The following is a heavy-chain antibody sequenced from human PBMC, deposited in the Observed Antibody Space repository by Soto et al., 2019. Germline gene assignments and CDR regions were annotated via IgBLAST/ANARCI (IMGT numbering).Heavy chain of an antibody. J-gene: IGHJ4*01. V-gene: IGHV4-34*01. D-gene: IGHD3-22*01. CDR1: GGSFSDYS. CDR2: INDSGST. Sequence: PSETLSLTCAVYGGSFSDYSWTWIRQPPGKGLEWIGEINDSGSTNYTPSLERRVTISRDTSKNRFSLKLSSVTAADTAVYYCGRGSHKLHSYDSSGFYHYVDYWGQGSLVTVSS. CDR3: GRGSHKLHSYDSSGFYHYVDY.